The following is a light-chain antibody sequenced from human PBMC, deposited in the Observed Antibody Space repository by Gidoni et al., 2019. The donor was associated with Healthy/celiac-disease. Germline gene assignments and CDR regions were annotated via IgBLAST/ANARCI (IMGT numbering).Light chain of an antibody. CDR1: QSTGSY. V-gene: IGKV1-39*01. J-gene: IGKJ4*01. CDR2: AAS. CDR3: QQSYSTPPLT. Sequence: IQMTQSPSSLSASVGDRVPITCRASQSTGSYLNWYEQKPGKAPKLLIYAASSLQSGVPSRFCGSGSGTDFTLTISSLQPEDFATYYCQQSYSTPPLTFGGGTKVEIK.